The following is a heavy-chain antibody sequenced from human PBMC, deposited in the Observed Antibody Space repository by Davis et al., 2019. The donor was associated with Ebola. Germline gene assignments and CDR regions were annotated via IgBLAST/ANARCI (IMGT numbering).Heavy chain of an antibody. CDR2: INHSGST. V-gene: IGHV4-34*01. J-gene: IGHJ6*02. CDR3: ARGRGYSSGWYYYYYGMDV. D-gene: IGHD6-19*01. CDR1: GASFSGYY. Sequence: MPSETLSLTCAVYGASFSGYYWSWIRQPPGKGLEWIGEINHSGSTNYNPSLKSRVTISVDTSRNQFSLKLSSVTAADTAVYYCARGRGYSSGWYYYYYGMDVWGQGTTVTVSS.